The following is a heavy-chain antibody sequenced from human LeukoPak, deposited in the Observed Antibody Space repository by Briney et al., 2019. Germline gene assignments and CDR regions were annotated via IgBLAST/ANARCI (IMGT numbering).Heavy chain of an antibody. CDR3: ATDRGYCSGGSCYNNNYYYGLDV. J-gene: IGHJ6*02. V-gene: IGHV3-15*01. CDR1: GFTFSSYS. CDR2: IKSKTDGGTT. Sequence: PGGSLRLSCAASGFTFSSYSMNWVRQAPGKGLEWVGRIKSKTDGGTTDYAAPVKGRFTISRDDSKNTLYLQMNSLKTEDTAVYYCATDRGYCSGGSCYNNNYYYGLDVWGQGTTVTVSS. D-gene: IGHD2-15*01.